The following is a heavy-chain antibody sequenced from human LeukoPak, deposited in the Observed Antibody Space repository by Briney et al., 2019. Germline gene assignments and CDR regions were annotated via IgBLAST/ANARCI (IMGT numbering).Heavy chain of an antibody. Sequence: QAGGSLRLSCAASGFTVSSNYMSWVRQAPGKGLEWVSVIYSGGSTYYADSVKGRFTISRDNSKNTLYLQMNSLRAEDTAVYYCARVTKYYYDSSGYGYFDYWGQGTLVTVSS. J-gene: IGHJ4*02. CDR1: GFTVSSNY. CDR2: IYSGGST. D-gene: IGHD3-22*01. CDR3: ARVTKYYYDSSGYGYFDY. V-gene: IGHV3-66*01.